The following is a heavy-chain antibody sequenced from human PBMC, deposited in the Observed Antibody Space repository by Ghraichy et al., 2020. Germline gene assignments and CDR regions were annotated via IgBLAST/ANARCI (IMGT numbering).Heavy chain of an antibody. CDR1: GGSISSSSYY. CDR2: IYYSGGT. Sequence: SETLSLTCTVSGGSISSSSYYWGWIRQPPGKGLEWIGSIYYSGGTYYNPSLKSRVTISVDTSKNQFSLRLSSVTAADTAVYYCARAAGRHYYHDLDVWGQGTTVTVSS. J-gene: IGHJ6*02. V-gene: IGHV4-39*01. CDR3: ARAAGRHYYHDLDV. D-gene: IGHD6-13*01.